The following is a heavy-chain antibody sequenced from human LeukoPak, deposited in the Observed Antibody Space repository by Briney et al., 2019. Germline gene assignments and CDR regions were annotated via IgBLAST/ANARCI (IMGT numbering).Heavy chain of an antibody. V-gene: IGHV4-59*01. CDR3: ARAVGATVRYYYYMDV. CDR1: GGSISSYY. J-gene: IGHJ6*03. CDR2: IYYSGST. D-gene: IGHD1-26*01. Sequence: SETLSLTCTVSGGSISSYYWSWIRQPPGKGLEWIGYIYYSGSTNYNPSLKSRVTISVDTSKNQFSLKLSSVTAADTAVYYCARAVGATVRYYYYMDVRVKATTVTVSS.